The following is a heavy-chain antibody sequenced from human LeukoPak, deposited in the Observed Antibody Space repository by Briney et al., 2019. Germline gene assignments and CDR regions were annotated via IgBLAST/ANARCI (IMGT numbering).Heavy chain of an antibody. CDR1: GGSFSSYY. Sequence: SETLSLTCAVYGGSFSSYYWSWIRQPPGKGLEWIGDINHSGSTNYNPSLKSRVTISLDTSKNQFSLKLSSVTAADTAVYYCAFSGGSGSYYNLPLDYWGQGTLVTVSS. D-gene: IGHD3-10*01. V-gene: IGHV4-34*01. J-gene: IGHJ4*02. CDR2: INHSGST. CDR3: AFSGGSGSYYNLPLDY.